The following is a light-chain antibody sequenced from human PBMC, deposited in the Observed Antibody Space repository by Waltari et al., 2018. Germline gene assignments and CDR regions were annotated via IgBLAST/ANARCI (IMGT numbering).Light chain of an antibody. CDR2: DVS. V-gene: IGLV2-14*01. CDR1: SRDVGGFNY. CDR3: SSYTTSSTEV. Sequence: QSALTQPASVSGSPGQSITISCTGTSRDVGGFNYVSWYQQHPGKAPKLMIYDVSTRPSGVSDRFSGSKSGNTASLTISGLQAEDEADYYCSSYTTSSTEVFGGGTKLTVL. J-gene: IGLJ2*01.